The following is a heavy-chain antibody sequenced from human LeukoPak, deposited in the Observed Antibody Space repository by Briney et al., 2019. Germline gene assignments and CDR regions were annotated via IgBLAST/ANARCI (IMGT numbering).Heavy chain of an antibody. D-gene: IGHD2-21*02. V-gene: IGHV4-59*01. Sequence: SETLSLTCTVSVGSISTYYWSWIRQPPAKGLEWIGYIQDSGSTNHNPSLKSRLTISVDTSKSQISLKLSSVTAADTAVYYCSRAGRADCGGDCYSSAYYYYGMDVWGQGTTVTVSS. CDR3: SRAGRADCGGDCYSSAYYYYGMDV. CDR2: IQDSGST. J-gene: IGHJ6*02. CDR1: VGSISTYY.